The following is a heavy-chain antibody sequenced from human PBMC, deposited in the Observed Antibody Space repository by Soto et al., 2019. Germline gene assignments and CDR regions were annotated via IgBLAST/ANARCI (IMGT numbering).Heavy chain of an antibody. CDR2: ILPMFGSA. D-gene: IGHD3-22*01. CDR3: ARDGYFDSSGHYHPGGGTLDY. J-gene: IGHJ4*02. Sequence: GASVKVSCKVSGGPFISYAISWLRQAPGQGLEWMGKILPMFGSANYPEKFLGRVTITADTSTTTVYMKLDGLESEDTAVYFCARDGYFDSSGHYHPGGGTLDYWGQGTLVTVSS. V-gene: IGHV1-69*06. CDR1: GGPFISYA.